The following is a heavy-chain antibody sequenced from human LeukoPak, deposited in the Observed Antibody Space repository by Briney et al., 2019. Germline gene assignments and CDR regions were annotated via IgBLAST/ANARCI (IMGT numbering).Heavy chain of an antibody. Sequence: GGSLRLSCAASGFTFSSYAMSWVRQAPGKGLEWVSSIPRNGGSTYYADSVKGRFTISRDNSKNTLYVQMNSLRVDDTAVYYCAKAPRFGDHAAEYFYYYMDVWGKGTTATVSS. CDR1: GFTFSSYA. J-gene: IGHJ6*03. CDR3: AKAPRFGDHAAEYFYYYMDV. V-gene: IGHV3-23*01. CDR2: IPRNGGST. D-gene: IGHD3-16*01.